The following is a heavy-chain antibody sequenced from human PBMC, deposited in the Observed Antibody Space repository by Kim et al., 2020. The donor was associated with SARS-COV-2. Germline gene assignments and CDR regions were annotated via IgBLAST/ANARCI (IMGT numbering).Heavy chain of an antibody. J-gene: IGHJ4*02. Sequence: GGSLRLSCAVSGFTLSNAWMKWVRQAPGKVLEWIGRIKAKSDGGTTDYAASVKGRFIISRDDSESTLYLQMNSLKSEETAVYYCAAYRSGMVRGVIQRFDYWGQGTLVTVSS. CDR3: AAYRSGMVRGVIQRFDY. D-gene: IGHD3-10*01. CDR2: IKAKSDGGTT. V-gene: IGHV3-15*01. CDR1: GFTLSNAW.